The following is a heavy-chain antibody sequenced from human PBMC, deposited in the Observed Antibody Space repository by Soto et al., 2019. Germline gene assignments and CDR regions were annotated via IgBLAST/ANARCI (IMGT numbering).Heavy chain of an antibody. Sequence: EVHLLESGGGLVQPGGSLRLSCAGSGFTFINYAMNWVRQAPGKGLEWVSSISGGGDAAFFPDSVRGRFTISRDNSQHPVTLQMNSLGVDDTAVYYCARKILGSTSRPNYWYFDLWGRGTLVTVSS. CDR2: ISGGGDAA. CDR3: ARKILGSTSRPNYWYFDL. D-gene: IGHD2-2*01. J-gene: IGHJ2*01. CDR1: GFTFINYA. V-gene: IGHV3-23*01.